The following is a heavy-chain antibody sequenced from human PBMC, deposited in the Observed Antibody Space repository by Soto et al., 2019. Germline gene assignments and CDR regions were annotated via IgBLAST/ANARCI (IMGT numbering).Heavy chain of an antibody. J-gene: IGHJ6*02. D-gene: IGHD3-22*01. CDR2: IWYDGSNK. V-gene: IGHV3-33*01. CDR1: GFTFSSYG. Sequence: PGGSLRLACAASGFTFSSYGMHWVRQAPGKGLEWVAVIWYDGSNKYYADSVKGRFTISRDNSKNTLYLQMNSLRAEDTAVYYCARSQFGYDSRGSLSLHYYYGMDVWGQGTTVTVS. CDR3: ARSQFGYDSRGSLSLHYYYGMDV.